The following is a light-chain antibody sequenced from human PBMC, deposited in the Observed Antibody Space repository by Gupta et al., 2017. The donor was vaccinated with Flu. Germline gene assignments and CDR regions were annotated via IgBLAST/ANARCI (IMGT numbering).Light chain of an antibody. J-gene: IGLJ1*01. CDR1: NLGSNS. V-gene: IGLV3-21*02. Sequence: SFELTQPPSVSVAPGQTARITCGGNNLGSNSVHWYQQKPGQAPVLVVYENRGRPSGIPERFSGSNSGNTATLTVTRVEAGDEADYYCQVWDRDSDHYVFGTGTKVTVL. CDR2: ENR. CDR3: QVWDRDSDHYV.